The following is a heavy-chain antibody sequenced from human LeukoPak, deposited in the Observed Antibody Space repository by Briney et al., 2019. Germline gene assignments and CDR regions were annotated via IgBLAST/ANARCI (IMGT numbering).Heavy chain of an antibody. D-gene: IGHD3-22*01. V-gene: IGHV3-21*01. Sequence: GGSLRLSCAASGYTFSSFSINWVRQAPGKGLEWVSSISVRSNYIYYADSVRGRFSISRDDDRDSLYLQMNSLRAEDTAVYYCVRLRRNSDTSGYYYYYDFWGQGTLVTVCS. CDR3: VRLRRNSDTSGYYYYYDF. CDR1: GYTFSSFS. J-gene: IGHJ4*02. CDR2: ISVRSNYI.